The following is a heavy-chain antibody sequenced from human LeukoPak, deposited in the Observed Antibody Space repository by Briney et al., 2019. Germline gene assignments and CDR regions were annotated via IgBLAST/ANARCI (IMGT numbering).Heavy chain of an antibody. Sequence: SETLSLTCTVSGASITSYYWSWIRQPPGKGLEWIGYIYYSGSTNYNPSLKSRVTISVDTSKNQFSLKLSSVTAADTAVYYCARMIGMGYCSGGSCQQRDYYYGMDVWGQGTAVTVSS. J-gene: IGHJ6*02. D-gene: IGHD2-15*01. CDR2: IYYSGST. V-gene: IGHV4-59*08. CDR1: GASITSYY. CDR3: ARMIGMGYCSGGSCQQRDYYYGMDV.